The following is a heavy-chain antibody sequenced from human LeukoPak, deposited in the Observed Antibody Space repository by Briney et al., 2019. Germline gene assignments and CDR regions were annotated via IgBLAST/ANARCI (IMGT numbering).Heavy chain of an antibody. CDR3: AKDRNYYDSSGYYVGELDY. Sequence: GGSLRLSCAASGFTFNNYWMSWVRQAPGKGLEWVAFIRYDGSNKYYADSVKGRFTISRDNSKNTLYLQMNSLRAEDTAVYYCAKDRNYYDSSGYYVGELDYWGQGTLVTVSS. J-gene: IGHJ4*02. V-gene: IGHV3-30*02. D-gene: IGHD3-22*01. CDR2: IRYDGSNK. CDR1: GFTFNNYW.